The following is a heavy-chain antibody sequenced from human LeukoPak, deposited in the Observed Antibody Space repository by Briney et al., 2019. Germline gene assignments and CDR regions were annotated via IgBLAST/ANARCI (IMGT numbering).Heavy chain of an antibody. Sequence: SVKVSCKASGGTFSSYAISWVRQAPGQGLEWMGGIIPIFGTANYEQKFQGRVTITADKSTGTAYMELRSLRSEDTAVYNCARPIPTWEGAFDYWGQGTLVTVSS. CDR1: GGTFSSYA. D-gene: IGHD1-26*01. V-gene: IGHV1-69*06. CDR2: IIPIFGTA. CDR3: ARPIPTWEGAFDY. J-gene: IGHJ4*02.